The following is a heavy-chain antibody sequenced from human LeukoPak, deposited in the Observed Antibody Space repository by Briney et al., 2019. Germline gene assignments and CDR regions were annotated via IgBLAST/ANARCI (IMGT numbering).Heavy chain of an antibody. V-gene: IGHV1-69*13. CDR2: IIPIFGTA. Sequence: SVKVSCKASGGTFSSYAISWVRQAPGQGLEWMGGIIPIFGTANYAQKFQGRVTITADESTSTAYMELSSLRSEDTAVYYCASGGYSYERFDPWGQGTLVTVSS. J-gene: IGHJ5*02. CDR3: ASGGYSYERFDP. CDR1: GGTFSSYA. D-gene: IGHD5-18*01.